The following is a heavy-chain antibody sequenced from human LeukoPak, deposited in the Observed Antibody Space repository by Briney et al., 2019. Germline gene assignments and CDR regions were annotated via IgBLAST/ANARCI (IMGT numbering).Heavy chain of an antibody. CDR3: ARDLRKEVVRGVIMGYYYGMDV. V-gene: IGHV1-2*02. J-gene: IGHJ6*02. Sequence: ASVKVSCKASGYTFTGYYMHWVRQAPGQGLEWMGWINPNSGGTSYAQKFQGRVTMTRDTSISTAYMELSRLRSDDTAVYYCARDLRKEVVRGVIMGYYYGMDVWGQGTTVTVSS. D-gene: IGHD3-10*01. CDR1: GYTFTGYY. CDR2: INPNSGGT.